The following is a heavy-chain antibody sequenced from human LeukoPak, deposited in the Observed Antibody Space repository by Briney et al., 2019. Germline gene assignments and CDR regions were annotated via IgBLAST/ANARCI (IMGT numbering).Heavy chain of an antibody. V-gene: IGHV3-15*01. CDR2: IKSKTDGGTT. CDR1: GFTLTNAW. CDR3: TTDRGVAARPLFDF. J-gene: IGHJ4*02. Sequence: GGSLRLSCAASGFTLTNAWMGWVRQAPGKGLEWIGRIKSKTDGGTTDYAAPVKGRFTISRDDSKNTLYLQLSSLKSEDTAEYYCTTDRGVAARPLFDFWGQGILVTVSS. D-gene: IGHD6-6*01.